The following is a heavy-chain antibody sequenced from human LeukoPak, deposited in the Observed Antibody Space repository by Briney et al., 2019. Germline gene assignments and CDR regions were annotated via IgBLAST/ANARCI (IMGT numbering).Heavy chain of an antibody. D-gene: IGHD6-13*01. CDR3: AKSAQYSSAWFTGSFDY. Sequence: ASVKVSSKASGYTFIVYYMHWVRQAPGQGLEWVGWINPNSGDTHYAQMFQGRVTMTRDTSINTAYMEQRRVRSDDTAVYYCAKSAQYSSAWFTGSFDYWGQGTLVTVSS. CDR2: INPNSGDT. V-gene: IGHV1-2*02. J-gene: IGHJ4*02. CDR1: GYTFIVYY.